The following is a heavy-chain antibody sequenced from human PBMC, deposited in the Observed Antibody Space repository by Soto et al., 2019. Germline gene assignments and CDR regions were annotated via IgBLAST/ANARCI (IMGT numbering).Heavy chain of an antibody. V-gene: IGHV4-34*01. CDR1: GWSFSGYY. J-gene: IGHJ5*02. CDR2: INPSGRT. Sequence: SETLSLTCAVYGWSFSGYYWSWARQSPGYGLEWVGEINPSGRTNVNPSPNSRVTISVDTSKDQFSLKLDSVTAADTALYYCSRRAPEGFDPLGRGTMVTVAS. CDR3: SRRAPEGFDP.